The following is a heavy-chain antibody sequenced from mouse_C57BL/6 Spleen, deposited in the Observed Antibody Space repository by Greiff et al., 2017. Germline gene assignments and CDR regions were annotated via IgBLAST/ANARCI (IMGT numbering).Heavy chain of an antibody. Sequence: EVKLVESGGGLVKPGGSLKLSCAASGFTFSSYTMSWVRQTPEKRLEWVATISGGGGNTYYPDSVKGRFTISRDNAKNTLYLQMSSLRSEDTALYYCARQSTYWYFDVWGTGTTVTVSS. CDR2: ISGGGGNT. D-gene: IGHD5-1*01. CDR1: GFTFSSYT. V-gene: IGHV5-9*01. CDR3: ARQSTYWYFDV. J-gene: IGHJ1*03.